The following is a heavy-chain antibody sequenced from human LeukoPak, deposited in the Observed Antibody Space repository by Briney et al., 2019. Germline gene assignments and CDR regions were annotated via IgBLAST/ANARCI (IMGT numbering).Heavy chain of an antibody. Sequence: GGSLRLSCAASGFTFSSYEMNWVRQAPGKGLEWVSSISSSSSYIYYADSVKGRFTISRDNAKNSLFLQMNSLRVEDTALYYCTSQGSGYDSPIDYWGQGTLITVSS. CDR1: GFTFSSYE. CDR2: ISSSSSYI. V-gene: IGHV3-21*01. CDR3: TSQGSGYDSPIDY. J-gene: IGHJ4*02. D-gene: IGHD5-12*01.